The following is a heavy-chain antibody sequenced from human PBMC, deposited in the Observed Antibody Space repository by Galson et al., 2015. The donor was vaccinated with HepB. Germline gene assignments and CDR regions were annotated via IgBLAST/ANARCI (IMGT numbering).Heavy chain of an antibody. Sequence: SVKVSCKASGYTFTSYGISWVRQAPGQGLEWMGWISAYNGNTNYAQKLQGRVTMTTDTSTSTAYMELRSLRSDDTAVYYCARDREMATISTQGFWGQGTLVTVSS. CDR2: ISAYNGNT. D-gene: IGHD5-24*01. CDR3: ARDREMATISTQGF. CDR1: GYTFTSYG. J-gene: IGHJ4*02. V-gene: IGHV1-18*01.